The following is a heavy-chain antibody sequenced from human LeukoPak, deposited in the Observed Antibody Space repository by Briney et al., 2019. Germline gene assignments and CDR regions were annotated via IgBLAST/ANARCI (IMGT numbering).Heavy chain of an antibody. Sequence: GGSLRLSCAASGFTFSSYGMHWVRQAPGKGLEWVAFIRYDGSNKYYADSVKGRFTISRDNSKNTLYLQMNSLRAEDTAVYYCAKDLGRAAAVDVWGKGTTVTVSS. CDR1: GFTFSSYG. D-gene: IGHD6-13*01. CDR3: AKDLGRAAAVDV. J-gene: IGHJ6*04. V-gene: IGHV3-30*02. CDR2: IRYDGSNK.